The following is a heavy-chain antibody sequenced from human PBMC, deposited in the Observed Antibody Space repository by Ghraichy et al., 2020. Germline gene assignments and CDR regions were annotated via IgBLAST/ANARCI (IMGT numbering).Heavy chain of an antibody. V-gene: IGHV4-61*02. CDR3: TRMSTNIRAFDI. J-gene: IGHJ3*02. Sequence: SETLSLTCTVSGGSVTSGSYYWSWIRQPAGKGLEWIGRIDTRGNIDSNPSLKGRVTTSLDTSKTQFSLKLSSVTAADTAVYYCTRMSTNIRAFDIWGQGTMVSVSS. D-gene: IGHD2/OR15-2a*01. CDR2: IDTRGNI. CDR1: GGSVTSGSYY.